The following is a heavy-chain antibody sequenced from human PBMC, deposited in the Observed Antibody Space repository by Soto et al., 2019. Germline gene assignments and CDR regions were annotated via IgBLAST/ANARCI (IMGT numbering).Heavy chain of an antibody. J-gene: IGHJ6*02. Sequence: EVQLLESGGGLVQPGGSLRLSCAASGFTFSSYAMSWVRQAPGKGLEWVSAISGSGGSTYYADSVKGRFTISRDNSKNTLYLQMNSPRAEDTAVYYCANEGYCSGGSCYHYYYGMDVWGQGTTVTVSS. CDR3: ANEGYCSGGSCYHYYYGMDV. CDR2: ISGSGGST. D-gene: IGHD2-15*01. CDR1: GFTFSSYA. V-gene: IGHV3-23*01.